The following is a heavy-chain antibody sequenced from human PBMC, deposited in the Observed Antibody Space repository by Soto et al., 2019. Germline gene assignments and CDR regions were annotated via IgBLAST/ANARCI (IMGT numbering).Heavy chain of an antibody. V-gene: IGHV4-61*08. CDR2: MYYTRRT. J-gene: IGHJ2*01. D-gene: IGHD2-21*01. CDR3: AGGGRRRLHISL. Sequence: SATLSLTCTVSGCSLSNIDYCWVLNRQPPGQGLVGFVYMYYTRRTNYNPPLKSRVTMSVDTSKNQFSLRLNSVTSADTAVYYCAGGGRRRLHISLWGR. CDR1: GCSLSNIDYC.